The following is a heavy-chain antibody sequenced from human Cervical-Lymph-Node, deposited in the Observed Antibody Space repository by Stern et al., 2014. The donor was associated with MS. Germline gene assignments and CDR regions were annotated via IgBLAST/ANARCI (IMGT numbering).Heavy chain of an antibody. J-gene: IGHJ4*02. CDR3: AKDSRLRWPGLYDS. Sequence: EVQLVESGGGLVQPGGSLRISCAASGFTFGSYAMSWVRQAPGKGLEWVSTISGSGPTTYYADSVKGRFTISRDKPKNTLYLQMNSLRAEDTAIYYCAKDSRLRWPGLYDSWGQGTLVTVSS. CDR2: ISGSGPTT. D-gene: IGHD4-23*01. V-gene: IGHV3-23*04. CDR1: GFTFGSYA.